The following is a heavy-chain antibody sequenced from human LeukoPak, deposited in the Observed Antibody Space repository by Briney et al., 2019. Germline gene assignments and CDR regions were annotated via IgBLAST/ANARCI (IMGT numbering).Heavy chain of an antibody. V-gene: IGHV4-59*08. CDR2: IYHSGST. Sequence: PSETLSLTCTVSGGAISSYYWSWIRQPPGKGLEWVGYIYHSGSTNNNPSLKSRVTISVDTSKNQFSLKLSSVTAADTAVYYCARQGGVGATRYFDYWGQGTLVTVSS. CDR3: ARQGGVGATRYFDY. J-gene: IGHJ4*02. CDR1: GGAISSYY. D-gene: IGHD1-26*01.